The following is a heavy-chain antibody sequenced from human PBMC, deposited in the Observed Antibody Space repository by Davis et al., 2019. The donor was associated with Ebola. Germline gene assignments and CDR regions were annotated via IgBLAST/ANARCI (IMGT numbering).Heavy chain of an antibody. D-gene: IGHD6-13*01. CDR1: GFTFSSYA. CDR3: ARRSAVDY. V-gene: IGHV3-30*04. Sequence: GGSLRLSCAASGFTFSSYAIHWVRQAPGKGLEWVAVISYDGSNKYYADSVKGRFTISRDNSKNTLYLQMNSLRAEDTAVYYCARRSAVDYWGQGTLVTVSS. J-gene: IGHJ4*02. CDR2: ISYDGSNK.